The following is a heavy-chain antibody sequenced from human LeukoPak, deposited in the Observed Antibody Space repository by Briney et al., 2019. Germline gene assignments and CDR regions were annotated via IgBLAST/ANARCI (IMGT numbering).Heavy chain of an antibody. Sequence: SETLSLTCTVSGGSINSFYWTWIRQPPGKGLEWIGYIYYTESSYSNPSLKSRVTISVDTSKNQFSLKLSSVTAADTAVYYCARGKGYRNGWSNAGYYYYMDVWGKGTTVTVSS. CDR3: ARGKGYRNGWSNAGYYYYMDV. V-gene: IGHV4-59*01. D-gene: IGHD5-18*01. CDR1: GGSINSFY. J-gene: IGHJ6*03. CDR2: IYYTESS.